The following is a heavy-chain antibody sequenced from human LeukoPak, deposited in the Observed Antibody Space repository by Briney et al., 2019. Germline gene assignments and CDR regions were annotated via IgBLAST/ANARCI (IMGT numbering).Heavy chain of an antibody. CDR3: ARNPYGGWPIDY. CDR2: IYYSGST. CDR1: GGCLSSYY. D-gene: IGHD5-12*01. J-gene: IGHJ4*02. Sequence: PSETLSLTCSVSGGCLSSYYWSWLRQPPGKGLDGIGYIYYSGSTNYNPSLKSRVTISVDTSKNQFSLKLSSVTAADTAVYYCARNPYGGWPIDYWGQGTLVTVSS. V-gene: IGHV4-59*01.